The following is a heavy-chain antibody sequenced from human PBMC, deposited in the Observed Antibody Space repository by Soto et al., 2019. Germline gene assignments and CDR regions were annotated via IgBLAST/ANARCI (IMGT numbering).Heavy chain of an antibody. D-gene: IGHD4-4*01. CDR3: AIEGRNYGY. V-gene: IGHV3-23*01. CDR1: GFTFSSYA. Sequence: GGSLRLSCAASGFTFSSYAMSWVRQAPGNGLEWVSAISGSGVSTYYADIVKGRFTISRDNSKNTLYLQINSLRAEDMAIYSCAIEGRNYGYWGQGTLVTISS. J-gene: IGHJ4*02. CDR2: ISGSGVST.